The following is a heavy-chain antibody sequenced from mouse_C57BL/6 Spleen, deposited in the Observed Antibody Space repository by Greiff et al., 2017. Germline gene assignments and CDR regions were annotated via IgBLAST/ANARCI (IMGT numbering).Heavy chain of an antibody. Sequence: QVQLKQPGAELVRPGSSVKLSCKASGYTFTSYWMHWVKQRPIQGLEWIGNIDPSDSETHYNQKFKDKATLTVDKSSGTAYMQLSSLTSEDSAVYYCARWRNGNNYFDYWGQGTTLTVSS. CDR3: ARWRNGNNYFDY. CDR2: IDPSDSET. CDR1: GYTFTSYW. J-gene: IGHJ2*01. D-gene: IGHD2-1*01. V-gene: IGHV1-52*01.